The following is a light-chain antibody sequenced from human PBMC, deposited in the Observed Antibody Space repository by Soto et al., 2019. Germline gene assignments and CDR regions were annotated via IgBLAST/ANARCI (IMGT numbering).Light chain of an antibody. J-gene: IGKJ4*01. V-gene: IGKV1-39*01. CDR2: AAS. CDR3: QQSYSTP. Sequence: DIQMTQSPSSLSASVGDRVTITCRASQSISSYLNWYQQKPGKAPKLLIYAASSLQSEVPSRFSGSGSGTDFTLTISSLQPEDFATYYCQQSYSTPFGGGTKVEIK. CDR1: QSISSY.